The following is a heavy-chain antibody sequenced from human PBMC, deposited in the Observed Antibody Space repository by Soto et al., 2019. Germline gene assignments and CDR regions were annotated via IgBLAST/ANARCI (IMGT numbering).Heavy chain of an antibody. J-gene: IGHJ6*02. V-gene: IGHV1-3*01. CDR3: ARDKDRLQLGGNYYYMLDV. CDR1: GYTFTNYA. CDR2: INAAIGNT. Sequence: ASVKVSCKASGYTFTNYAMHWVRQAPGQRLEWMGWINAAIGNTKYSQKFQGSVTITTDKSSNTAYMELSSLRSEDTAVYYCARDKDRLQLGGNYYYMLDVWGQGATVTVSS. D-gene: IGHD1-26*01.